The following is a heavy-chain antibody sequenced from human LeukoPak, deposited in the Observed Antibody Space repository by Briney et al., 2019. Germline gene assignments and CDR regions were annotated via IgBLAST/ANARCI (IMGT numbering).Heavy chain of an antibody. CDR3: AKGHHYDFWSGYYRRSGGVRGIDY. CDR1: GFTFSSYA. Sequence: GGSLRLSCAASGFTFSSYAMSWVRQAPGKGLEWVSAISGSGGSTYYADSVKGRFTISRDNSKNTLYLQMSRLRAEHTAEYYCAKGHHYDFWSGYYRRSGGVRGIDYWGQGTLVTVSS. D-gene: IGHD3-3*01. V-gene: IGHV3-23*01. J-gene: IGHJ4*02. CDR2: ISGSGGST.